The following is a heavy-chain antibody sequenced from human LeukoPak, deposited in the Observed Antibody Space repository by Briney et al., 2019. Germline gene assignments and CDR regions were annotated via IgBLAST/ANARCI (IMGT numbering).Heavy chain of an antibody. V-gene: IGHV3-30*02. CDR1: GFTFGDYA. D-gene: IGHD2-15*01. J-gene: IGHJ6*04. Sequence: GGSLRLSCTASGFTFGDYAMSWVRQAPGKWLEWVAFIRYDGSNKYYADSVKGRFTISRDNSKNTLYLQMNSLRAEDTAVYYCAKAWGNCSGGSCYQTISMDVWGKGTTVTISS. CDR3: AKAWGNCSGGSCYQTISMDV. CDR2: IRYDGSNK.